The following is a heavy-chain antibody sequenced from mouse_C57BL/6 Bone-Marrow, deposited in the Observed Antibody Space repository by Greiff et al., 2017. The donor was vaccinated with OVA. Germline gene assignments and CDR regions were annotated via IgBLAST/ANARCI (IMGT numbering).Heavy chain of an antibody. V-gene: IGHV10-1*01. CDR1: GFSFNTYA. D-gene: IGHD1-2*01. CDR3: VRHGLRPSMDY. CDR2: IRSKSNNYAT. Sequence: EVQLVESGGGLVQPKGSLKLSCAASGFSFNTYAMNWVRQAPGKGLEWVARIRSKSNNYATYYADSVKDRFTISRDDSESMLYLQMNNLKTEDTAMYYCVRHGLRPSMDYWGQGTSVTVSS. J-gene: IGHJ4*01.